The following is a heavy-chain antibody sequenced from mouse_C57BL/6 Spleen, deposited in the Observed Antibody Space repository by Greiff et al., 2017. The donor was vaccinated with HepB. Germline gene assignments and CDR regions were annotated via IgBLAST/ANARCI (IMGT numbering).Heavy chain of an antibody. CDR3: APGNYGSWDY. D-gene: IGHD1-1*01. Sequence: VQGVESGPELVKPGASVKISCKASGYAFSSSWMNWVKQRPGKGLEWIGRIYPGDGDTNYNGKFKGKATLTADKSSSTAYMQLSSLTSEDSAVYFCAPGNYGSWDYWGQGTTLTVSS. CDR1: GYAFSSSW. CDR2: IYPGDGDT. V-gene: IGHV1-82*01. J-gene: IGHJ2*01.